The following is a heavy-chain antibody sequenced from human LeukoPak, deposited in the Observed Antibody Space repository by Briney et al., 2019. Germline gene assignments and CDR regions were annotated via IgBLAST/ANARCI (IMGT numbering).Heavy chain of an antibody. CDR2: IYYSGST. D-gene: IGHD2-15*01. CDR1: GGSITNYY. CDR3: ARHSSGGSYLDWFDP. J-gene: IGHJ5*02. V-gene: IGHV4-59*08. Sequence: SETLSLACTVSGGSITNYYWSWIRQPPGKGLGWIGYIYYSGSTNYNPSLKRRVTISVDTSKNQFSLKLSSVTAADTAVYYCARHSSGGSYLDWFDPWGQGTLVTVSS.